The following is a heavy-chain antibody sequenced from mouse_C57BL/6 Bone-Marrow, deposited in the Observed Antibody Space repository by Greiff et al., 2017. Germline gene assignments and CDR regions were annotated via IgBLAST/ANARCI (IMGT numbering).Heavy chain of an antibody. J-gene: IGHJ4*01. CDR3: AREDMITTRDYYAMDY. V-gene: IGHV5-12*01. Sequence: EVNLVESGGGLVQPGGSLKLSCAASGFTFSDYYMYWVRQTPEKRLEWVAYISNGGGSTYYPDTVKGRFTISRDNAKNTLYLQMSRLKSEDTAMYYCAREDMITTRDYYAMDYWGQGTSVTVSS. CDR1: GFTFSDYY. CDR2: ISNGGGST. D-gene: IGHD2-4*01.